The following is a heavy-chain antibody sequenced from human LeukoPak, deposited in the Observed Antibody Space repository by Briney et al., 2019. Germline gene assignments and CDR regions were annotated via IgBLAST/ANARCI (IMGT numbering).Heavy chain of an antibody. CDR2: IYYSGST. V-gene: IGHV4-61*05. CDR1: GGSISSSSYY. D-gene: IGHD3-22*01. J-gene: IGHJ6*02. Sequence: SETLSLTCTVSGGSISSSSYYWGWIRQPPGKGLEWIGYIYYSGSTNYNPSLKSRVTISVDTSKNQFSLKLSSVTAADTAVYYCARVSYDSSGYYYGYYYGMDVWGQGTTVTVSS. CDR3: ARVSYDSSGYYYGYYYGMDV.